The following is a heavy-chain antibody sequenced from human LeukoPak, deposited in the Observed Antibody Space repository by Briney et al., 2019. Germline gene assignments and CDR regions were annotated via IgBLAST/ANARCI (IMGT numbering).Heavy chain of an antibody. D-gene: IGHD6-19*01. CDR3: AKDQGYSSAWYSRDGFDM. CDR2: ISSGGTYK. J-gene: IGHJ3*02. Sequence: GGSLRLSCAASGFTFSDYTMNWVRQAPGKGLEWVSSISSGGTYKFYADSVKGRFTISRDNSQNTLYVQMNSLRAEDTAVYYCAKDQGYSSAWYSRDGFDMWGQGTMVTVSS. CDR1: GFTFSDYT. V-gene: IGHV3-21*04.